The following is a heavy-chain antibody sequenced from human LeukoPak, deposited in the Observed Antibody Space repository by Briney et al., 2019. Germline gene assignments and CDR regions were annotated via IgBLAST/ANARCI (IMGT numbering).Heavy chain of an antibody. J-gene: IGHJ4*02. V-gene: IGHV1-2*06. CDR2: IILNSGGS. D-gene: IGHD5-12*01. Sequence: ASVKVSCKASGYTFTCYFMHWVRQAPGQGLEWMGRIILNSGGSNFAQSFQGRVTMTRDTSISTTYMELSSLKSDDTAVYYCARGSYSGYDIDYWGQGTLVTVSS. CDR3: ARGSYSGYDIDY. CDR1: GYTFTCYF.